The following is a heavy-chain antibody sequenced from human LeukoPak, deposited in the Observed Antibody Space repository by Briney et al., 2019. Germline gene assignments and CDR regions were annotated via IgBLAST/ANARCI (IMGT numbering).Heavy chain of an antibody. J-gene: IGHJ4*02. CDR1: GFTFRNHV. CDR3: AKDLGGSATTV. D-gene: IGHD2-2*01. CDR2: ISWSGDRM. Sequence: PGGSLSLSCAASGFTFRNHVMHWVRHAPGKGLGGVSSISWSGDRMGYADAVKGRFTISRDNAKNSLFLQMNSLRVEDTALYYCAKDLGGSATTVWGQGTLVTVSS. V-gene: IGHV3-9*01.